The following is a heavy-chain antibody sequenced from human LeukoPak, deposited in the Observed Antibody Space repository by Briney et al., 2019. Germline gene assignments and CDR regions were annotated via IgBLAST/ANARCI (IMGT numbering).Heavy chain of an antibody. J-gene: IGHJ4*02. D-gene: IGHD2-21*02. CDR3: ARRTCGGDRYSIDY. CDR1: GGSFSGYY. V-gene: IGHV4-34*01. CDR2: INHSGNT. Sequence: KPSETLSPTCAVYGGSFSGYYWSWIRQPQGKGLEWIGEINHSGNTNYNPSLKSRVTISVDTSKNQFSLRLYSVTAADTAVYYCARRTCGGDRYSIDYWGQGTLVTVSS.